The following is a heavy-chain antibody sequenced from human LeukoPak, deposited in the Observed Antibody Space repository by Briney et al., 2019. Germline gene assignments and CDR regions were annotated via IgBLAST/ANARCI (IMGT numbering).Heavy chain of an antibody. CDR1: GGSFSGYY. D-gene: IGHD5-24*01. J-gene: IGHJ4*02. V-gene: IGHV4-34*01. CDR3: ARGGLGDGYNH. CDR2: INHSGST. Sequence: PSETLSLTCAVYGGSFSGYYWSWLRQPPGKGVEWIGEINHSGSTNYNPSLKSRVTISVDTSKNQFSLKLSSVTAADTAVYYCARGGLGDGYNHWGQGTLVTVSS.